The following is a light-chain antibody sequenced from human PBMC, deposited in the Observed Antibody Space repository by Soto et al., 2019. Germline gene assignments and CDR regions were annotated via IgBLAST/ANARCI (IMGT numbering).Light chain of an antibody. CDR3: QQRSNWPGT. CDR1: QSVSSSF. CDR2: AAS. V-gene: IGKV3D-20*02. Sequence: EIVLTQSPGTLSLSPGERATLSCRASQSVSSSFFAWYQKKPGQAPRLLIYAASNRATDIPDRFSGSGSATDFTLTISSLEPEDFAVYYCQQRSNWPGTFGPGTKVDIK. J-gene: IGKJ3*01.